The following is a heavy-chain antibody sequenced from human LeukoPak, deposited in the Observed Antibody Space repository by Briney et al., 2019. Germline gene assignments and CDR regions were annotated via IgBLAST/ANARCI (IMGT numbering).Heavy chain of an antibody. CDR3: ARSDCIGSRCSDFYGMDV. Sequence: PSQTLSLTCTVSGGSINSGRYSWGWIRQPPGKGLEWIGNIFSGGSTYYNPSLKSRVTMSVDTSKNQFSLQLTSVTAADTAVYYCARSDCIGSRCSDFYGMDVWGQGTTVTVSS. CDR2: IFSGGST. D-gene: IGHD2-2*01. CDR1: GGSINSGRYS. V-gene: IGHV4-39*01. J-gene: IGHJ6*02.